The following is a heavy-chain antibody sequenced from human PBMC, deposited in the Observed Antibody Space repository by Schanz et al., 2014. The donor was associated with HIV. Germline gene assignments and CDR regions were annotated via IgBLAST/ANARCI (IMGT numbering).Heavy chain of an antibody. V-gene: IGHV3-23*04. CDR2: ISGGGGDR. Sequence: EVQLVESGGGLVQPGGSLRLSCAVSGFTFSTFAMNWVRQAPGKGLEWVSTISGGGGDRYYADSVKGRFAISRDNSKDTLYLQMNGLRAEDTAVYYCALSRPSGYGGSWYFDLWGRGTLVAVSS. CDR1: GFTFSTFA. J-gene: IGHJ2*01. D-gene: IGHD2-15*01. CDR3: ALSRPSGYGGSWYFDL.